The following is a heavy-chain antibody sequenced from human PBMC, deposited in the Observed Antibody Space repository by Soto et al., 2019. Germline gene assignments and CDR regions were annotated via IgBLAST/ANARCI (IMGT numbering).Heavy chain of an antibody. D-gene: IGHD3-22*01. CDR2: FDPEDGET. Sequence: ASVKVSCKVSGYTLTELSMHWVRQAPGKGLEWMGGFDPEDGETIYAQKSQGRVTMTEDTSTDTAYMELSSLRSEDTAVYYCATDPASYYDSSGYCFDYWGQGTLVTVS. J-gene: IGHJ4*02. CDR3: ATDPASYYDSSGYCFDY. CDR1: GYTLTELS. V-gene: IGHV1-24*01.